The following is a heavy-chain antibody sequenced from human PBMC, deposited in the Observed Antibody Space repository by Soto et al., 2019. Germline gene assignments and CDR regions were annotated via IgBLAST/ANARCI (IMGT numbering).Heavy chain of an antibody. V-gene: IGHV2-5*01. D-gene: IGHD4-17*01. CDR1: GFSLSTSGVG. J-gene: IGHJ2*01. CDR2: IYWNDDK. Sequence: QITLKESGPTLVKPTQTLTLTCTFSGFSLSTSGVGVGWIRQPPGKALECLALIYWNDDKGYSPYLKSKTITTKETSKNRVVLTMTNMDPVDTATYYGAHSSYGDCVYWYFDLWGRGTPVTLPS. CDR3: AHSSYGDCVYWYFDL.